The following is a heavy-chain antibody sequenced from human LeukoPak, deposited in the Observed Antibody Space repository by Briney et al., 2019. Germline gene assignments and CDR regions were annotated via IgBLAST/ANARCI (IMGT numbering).Heavy chain of an antibody. CDR1: SGSISSSSYY. V-gene: IGHV4-39*01. CDR3: ARHGITGTTDAFDI. D-gene: IGHD1-20*01. CDR2: IYYSGSI. J-gene: IGHJ3*02. Sequence: SETLSLTCTVSSGSISSSSYYCGWIRQPPGKGLEWIGSIYYSGSIYYNPSLKSRVTISVDTSKNQFSLKLSSVTAADTAVYYCARHGITGTTDAFDIWGQGTMVTVSS.